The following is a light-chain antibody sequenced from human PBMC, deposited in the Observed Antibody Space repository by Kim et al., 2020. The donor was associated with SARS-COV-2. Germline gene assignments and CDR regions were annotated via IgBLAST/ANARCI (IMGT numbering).Light chain of an antibody. CDR3: QVWDGSTAFYV. J-gene: IGLJ1*01. V-gene: IGLV3-9*01. CDR1: EIGDKN. CDR2: RDN. Sequence: ALGQTATITCEGAEIGDKNVHCYQPRPGQAPVLVIYRDNNRPSGIPERFSGSNSGNTATLTISRAQAGDEADYYCQVWDGSTAFYVFATGTKVTVL.